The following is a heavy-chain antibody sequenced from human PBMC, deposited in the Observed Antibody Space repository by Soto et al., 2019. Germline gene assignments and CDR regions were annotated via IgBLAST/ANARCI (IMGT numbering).Heavy chain of an antibody. CDR3: ARDRGSDSNYLSYYYYSYMDV. CDR1: GYTFTSYA. D-gene: IGHD1-7*01. J-gene: IGHJ6*03. Sequence: GASVKVSCKASGYTFTSYAMHWVRQAPGQRLEWMGWINAGNGNTKYSQKFQGRVTITRDTSASTAYMELSSLRSEDTAVYYCARDRGSDSNYLSYYYYSYMDVRGKGTTVTVSS. V-gene: IGHV1-3*01. CDR2: INAGNGNT.